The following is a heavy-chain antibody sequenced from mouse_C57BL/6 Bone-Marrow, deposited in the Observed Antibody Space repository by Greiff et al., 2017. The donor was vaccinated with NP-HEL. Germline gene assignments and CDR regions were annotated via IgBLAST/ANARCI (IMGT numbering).Heavy chain of an antibody. Sequence: VQLQQSGAELVRPGASVTLSCKASGYTFTDYEMHWVKQTPVHGLEWIGAIDPETGGTAYNQKFKGKAILTADKPSSTAYMELRSLTSEDSAVYYCTNWLDYGHYWGQGTTLTVSS. CDR2: IDPETGGT. D-gene: IGHD1-1*02. CDR3: TNWLDYGHY. CDR1: GYTFTDYE. J-gene: IGHJ2*01. V-gene: IGHV1-15*01.